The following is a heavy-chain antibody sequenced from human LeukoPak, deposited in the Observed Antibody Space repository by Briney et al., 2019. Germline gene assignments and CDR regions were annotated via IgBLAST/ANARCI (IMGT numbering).Heavy chain of an antibody. D-gene: IGHD6-13*01. V-gene: IGHV1-8*03. CDR3: ARGERYSSSWSFNWFDP. CDR1: GYTFTSYD. CDR2: MNPNSGNT. J-gene: IGHJ5*02. Sequence: ASVKVSCKASGYTFTSYDINWVRQATGQGLEWMGWMNPNSGNTGYAQKFQGRVTITRNTSISTAYMELSSLRSEETAVYYCARGERYSSSWSFNWFDPWGQGTLVTVSS.